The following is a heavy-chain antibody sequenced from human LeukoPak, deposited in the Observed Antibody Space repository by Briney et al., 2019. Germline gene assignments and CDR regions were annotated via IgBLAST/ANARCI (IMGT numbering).Heavy chain of an antibody. V-gene: IGHV3-23*01. J-gene: IGHJ4*02. CDR2: MSGTGFST. CDR1: GFPLSSYY. D-gene: IGHD1-20*01. CDR3: AKEGYNWNPFDD. Sequence: QPGGSLRLSCAASGFPLSSYYMAWVRQAPGKGLEFVSGMSGTGFSTHYADSVKGRFTISRDESKNILYLQMNSLSAEDTALYYCAKEGYNWNPFDDWGQGTLVTVSS.